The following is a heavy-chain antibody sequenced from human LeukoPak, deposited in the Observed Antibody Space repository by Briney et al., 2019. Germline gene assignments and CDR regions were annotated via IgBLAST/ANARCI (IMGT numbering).Heavy chain of an antibody. V-gene: IGHV4-39*07. CDR3: ARDPLYSGYDF. Sequence: PSETLSLTCTVSGGSISSSSYYWGWIRQPPGKGLEWIGSIYYSGSTYYNPSLKSRVTISVDTSKNQFSLKLSSVTAADTAVYYCARDPLYSGYDFWGQGTLVTVSS. CDR2: IYYSGST. CDR1: GGSISSSSYY. D-gene: IGHD5-12*01. J-gene: IGHJ4*02.